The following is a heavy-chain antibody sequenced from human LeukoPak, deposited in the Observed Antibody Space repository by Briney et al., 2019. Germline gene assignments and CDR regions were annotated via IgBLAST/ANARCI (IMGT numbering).Heavy chain of an antibody. J-gene: IGHJ4*02. CDR2: FDPEDGET. V-gene: IGHV1-24*01. CDR1: GYTLTELS. D-gene: IGHD6-19*01. Sequence: GASVKVSCKVSGYTLTELSMHWVRQAPGKGLEWMGGFDPEDGETIYAQKFQGRVTMTEDTSTDTAYMELSSLRSEDTAVYYCARDQPNSSGWPYYFDYWGQGTLVTVSS. CDR3: ARDQPNSSGWPYYFDY.